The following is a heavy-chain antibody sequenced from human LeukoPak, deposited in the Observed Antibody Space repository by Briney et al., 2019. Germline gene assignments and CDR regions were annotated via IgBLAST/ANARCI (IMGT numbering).Heavy chain of an antibody. J-gene: IGHJ3*02. CDR3: AVRPKSVAFDI. Sequence: SETLSLTCAVSGGSISSSNWWSWVRQPPGKGLEWIGEIYHSGSTNYNPSLKSRVTISVDKSKNQFSLKLSSVTAADTALYYCAVRPKSVAFDIWGQGTMVTVSS. V-gene: IGHV4-4*02. CDR1: GGSISSSNW. CDR2: IYHSGST.